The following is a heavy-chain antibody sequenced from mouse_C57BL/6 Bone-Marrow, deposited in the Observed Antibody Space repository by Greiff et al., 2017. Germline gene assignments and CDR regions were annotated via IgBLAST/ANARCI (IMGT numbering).Heavy chain of an antibody. CDR2: ISSGSSTI. Sequence: EVKLVESGGGLVKPGGSLKLSCAASGFTFSDYGMHWVRQAPEKGLEWVAYISSGSSTIYYADTVKGRFTISRDTAKNTLFLQMTSLRSEDTAMYYCARSADGYYPFDYWGKGTTRTVSS. J-gene: IGHJ2*01. CDR3: ARSADGYYPFDY. CDR1: GFTFSDYG. D-gene: IGHD2-3*01. V-gene: IGHV5-17*01.